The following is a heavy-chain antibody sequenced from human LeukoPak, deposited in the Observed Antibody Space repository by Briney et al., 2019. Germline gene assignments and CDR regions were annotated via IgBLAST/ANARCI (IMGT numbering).Heavy chain of an antibody. CDR2: TSSSDAGT. J-gene: IGHJ4*02. Sequence: GWSLRLSCAASGFTLSTYAMSWVRQTPGKGLEWVAATSSSDAGTYHADSVRGRFTISRDNSKNTLYVQVNSLRTEDTAVYYCAKGHYALGYWGQGTLVTVSS. V-gene: IGHV3-23*01. CDR1: GFTLSTYA. CDR3: AKGHYALGY. D-gene: IGHD4-17*01.